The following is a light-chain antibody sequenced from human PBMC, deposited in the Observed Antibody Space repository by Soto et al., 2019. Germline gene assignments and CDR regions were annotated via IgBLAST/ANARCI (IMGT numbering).Light chain of an antibody. J-gene: IGKJ1*01. CDR3: QQYNNWPPGT. V-gene: IGKV3-15*01. Sequence: EIVMTQSPATLSVSPGERATLSCRASQSVSXNLAWYQQKPGQAPRLLIYGASTRATGIPARFSGSGSGTEFTLTISSLQSEDFAVYYCQQYNNWPPGTFGQGTKVEIK. CDR1: QSVSXN. CDR2: GAS.